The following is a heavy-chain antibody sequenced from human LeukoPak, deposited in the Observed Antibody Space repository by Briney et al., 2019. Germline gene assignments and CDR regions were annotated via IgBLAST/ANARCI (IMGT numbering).Heavy chain of an antibody. Sequence: PGGSLRLSCAASGFTFSSYSMNWVRQAPGKGLEWVSPISSSSSYIYYADSVKGRFTISRDNAKNSLYLQMNSLRAEDTAVYYCARDLATTVTPTGWFDPWGQGTLVTVSS. CDR3: ARDLATTVTPTGWFDP. CDR1: GFTFSSYS. V-gene: IGHV3-21*01. J-gene: IGHJ5*02. D-gene: IGHD4-17*01. CDR2: ISSSSSYI.